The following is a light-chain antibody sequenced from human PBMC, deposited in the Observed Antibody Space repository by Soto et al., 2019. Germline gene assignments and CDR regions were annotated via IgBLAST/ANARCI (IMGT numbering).Light chain of an antibody. CDR1: PSVSTY. CDR3: QQQGT. J-gene: IGKJ5*01. Sequence: EIVLTQSPATLSLSPGERATLSCRASPSVSTYLAWYQQKPGQAPRLLIYDASNRATGIPARFSGSGSGTDFTLTISSLEPEDFAVSDCQQQGTVGQGTRLEIK. CDR2: DAS. V-gene: IGKV3-11*01.